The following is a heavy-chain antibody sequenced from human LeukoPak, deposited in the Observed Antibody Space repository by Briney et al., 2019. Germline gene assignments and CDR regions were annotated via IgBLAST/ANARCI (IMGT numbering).Heavy chain of an antibody. CDR3: ARDRATPPNAVFDI. Sequence: PGGSLRLSCAASGLTFSSYAMQWVRQAPGKGLEGVAFISYDGSNKYYADSVKGRFTISRDNSKNTLYLQMNSLRAEDTAVYYCARDRATPPNAVFDIWGQGTMVTVSS. CDR2: ISYDGSNK. J-gene: IGHJ3*02. D-gene: IGHD5-12*01. V-gene: IGHV3-30-3*01. CDR1: GLTFSSYA.